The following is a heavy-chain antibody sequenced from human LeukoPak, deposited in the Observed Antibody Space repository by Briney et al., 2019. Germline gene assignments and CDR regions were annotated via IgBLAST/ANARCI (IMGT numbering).Heavy chain of an antibody. V-gene: IGHV4-39*07. Sequence: SETLSLTCTVSGGSIRSSNYYWGWIRQPPGKGLEWIGEINHSGSTNYNPSLKSRVTISVDTSKNQFSLKLSSVTAADTAVYYCARRVVARPFDYWGQGTLVTVSS. J-gene: IGHJ4*02. CDR3: ARRVVARPFDY. CDR2: INHSGST. D-gene: IGHD2-2*01. CDR1: GGSIRSSNYY.